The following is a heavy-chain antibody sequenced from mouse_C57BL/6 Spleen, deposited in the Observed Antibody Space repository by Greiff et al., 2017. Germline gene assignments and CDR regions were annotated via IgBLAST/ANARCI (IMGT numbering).Heavy chain of an antibody. Sequence: EVHLVESGPGLVKPSQSLSLTCSVTGYSITSGYYWNWIRQFPGNKLEWMGYISYDGSNNYNPSLKNRISITRDTSKNQFFLKLNSVTTEDTATYYCARGYYYGSRGYFDVWGTGTTVTVSS. V-gene: IGHV3-6*01. CDR3: ARGYYYGSRGYFDV. D-gene: IGHD1-1*01. CDR2: ISYDGSN. J-gene: IGHJ1*03. CDR1: GYSITSGYY.